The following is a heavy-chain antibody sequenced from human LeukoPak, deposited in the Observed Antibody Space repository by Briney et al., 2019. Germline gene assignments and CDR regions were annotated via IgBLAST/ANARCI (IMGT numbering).Heavy chain of an antibody. CDR3: ARTYYYDSSGYSHDAFDI. Sequence: GASVKVSCKASGYTFTGYYMHWVRQAPGQGLEWMGWINPNSGSTNYAQKFQGWVTMTRDTSISTAYMELSRLRSDDTAVYYYARTYYYDSSGYSHDAFDIWGQGTMVTVSS. V-gene: IGHV1-2*04. CDR1: GYTFTGYY. CDR2: INPNSGST. J-gene: IGHJ3*02. D-gene: IGHD3-22*01.